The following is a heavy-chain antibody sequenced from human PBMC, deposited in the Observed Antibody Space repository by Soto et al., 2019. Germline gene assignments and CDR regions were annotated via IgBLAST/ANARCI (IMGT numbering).Heavy chain of an antibody. V-gene: IGHV3-23*01. Sequence: PGGSLRLSCVASGFTFSGYVMSWVRQAPGKGLEWVSAISGSGGSTWSADSVKGRFTISRDNSKNTLYLQMNSLRAEDKAVYYCAKDRGGSYIYDAFDIWGQGTMGTVS. D-gene: IGHD1-26*01. CDR2: ISGSGGST. CDR1: GFTFSGYV. J-gene: IGHJ3*02. CDR3: AKDRGGSYIYDAFDI.